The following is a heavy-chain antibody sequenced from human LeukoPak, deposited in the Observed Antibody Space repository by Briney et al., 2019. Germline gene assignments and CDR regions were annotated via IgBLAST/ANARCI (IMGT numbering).Heavy chain of an antibody. CDR1: GFIFNSKW. CDR2: ISYDGRNK. V-gene: IGHV3-30*03. D-gene: IGHD2-21*02. CDR3: ATGDCGGDCYSSYFDY. Sequence: GGSLRLSCAASGFIFNSKWMSWVRQAPGKGLAWVAVISYDGRNKYYADSVKGRFTISRDSSKSVLYLQMNSLRDEDTAVYYCATGDCGGDCYSSYFDYWGQGTLVTVSS. J-gene: IGHJ4*02.